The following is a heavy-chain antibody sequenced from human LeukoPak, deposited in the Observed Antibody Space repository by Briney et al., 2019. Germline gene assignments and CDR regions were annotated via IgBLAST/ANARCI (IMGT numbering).Heavy chain of an antibody. V-gene: IGHV4-31*03. J-gene: IGHJ3*02. D-gene: IGHD6-13*01. CDR3: ARDGPVSYSSSGGAFDI. Sequence: SETLSLTCTVSGASISNSDYYWSWIRQHPGKGLEWIGYIYYSGSTYYNPSLKSRVSISVDTSKNQFSLKLSSVTAADTAVYYCARDGPVSYSSSGGAFDIWGQGTMVTVSS. CDR1: GASISNSDYY. CDR2: IYYSGST.